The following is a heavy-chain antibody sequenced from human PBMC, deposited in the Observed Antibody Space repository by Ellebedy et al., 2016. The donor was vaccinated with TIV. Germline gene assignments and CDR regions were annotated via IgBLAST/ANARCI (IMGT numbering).Heavy chain of an antibody. V-gene: IGHV3-73*01. J-gene: IGHJ4*02. CDR2: IRSKANNYAT. Sequence: PGGSLRLSCAASEFTFSGSAMHWVRQASGKGLEWVGRIRSKANNYATAYAASVKGRFTISRDDSKNTAYLQMNSLKTEDTAVYYCVHIVVVTATGYWGKGTLVTVSS. CDR3: VHIVVVTATGY. D-gene: IGHD2-21*02. CDR1: EFTFSGSA.